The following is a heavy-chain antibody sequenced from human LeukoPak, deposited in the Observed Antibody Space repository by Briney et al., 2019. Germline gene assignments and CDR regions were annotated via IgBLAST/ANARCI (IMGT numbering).Heavy chain of an antibody. CDR1: GFTFSNYW. CDR2: IKQDGSEK. J-gene: IGHJ4*02. V-gene: IGHV3-7*04. CDR3: ATEVAGGSCYH. D-gene: IGHD2-15*01. Sequence: GGSLRLSCAASGFTFSNYWMSWVRQAPGKGLQWVANIKQDGSEKYYVDSMKGRITISRDNAKNSLYLQMNSLRAEDTAVYYCATEVAGGSCYHWGQGTLVTVSS.